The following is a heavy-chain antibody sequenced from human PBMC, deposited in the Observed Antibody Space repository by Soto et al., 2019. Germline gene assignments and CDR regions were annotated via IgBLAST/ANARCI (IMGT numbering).Heavy chain of an antibody. J-gene: IGHJ6*02. CDR3: AKLWFGELLANYYYGMDV. CDR2: IYHSGST. D-gene: IGHD3-10*01. Sequence: SEILSLTCPLSGGSISSSNSRSWARQPPGEGLEWIGEIYHSGSTNYNPSLKSRVTISVDKSKNQFSLKLSSVTAADTAVYYCAKLWFGELLANYYYGMDVWGQGTTVNVSS. V-gene: IGHV4-4*02. CDR1: GGSISSSNS.